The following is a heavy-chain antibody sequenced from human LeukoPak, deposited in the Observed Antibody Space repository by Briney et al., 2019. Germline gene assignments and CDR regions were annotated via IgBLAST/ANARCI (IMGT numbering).Heavy chain of an antibody. D-gene: IGHD3-22*01. V-gene: IGHV3-23*01. J-gene: IGHJ4*02. CDR1: GFTFSSYA. CDR2: VSGSGGST. Sequence: EGSLTLTCAASGFTFSSYAMRWLGQDPGGGVVWVSGVSGSGGSTYYAPSVKGRFTISRDNSKNTLYLKMNSLRAEDTAVYYCAKDLIPSPYYYDSRGYWGPGPFDHWRQGTLVTVPS. CDR3: AKDLIPSPYYYDSRGYWGPGPFDH.